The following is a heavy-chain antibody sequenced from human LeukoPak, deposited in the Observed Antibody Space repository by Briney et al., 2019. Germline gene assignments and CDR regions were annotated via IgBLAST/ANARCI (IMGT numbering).Heavy chain of an antibody. D-gene: IGHD2-2*01. CDR1: GGSFSGYY. CDR3: ARVRWGHIVVVPAAIHLDY. CDR2: INHSGST. J-gene: IGHJ4*02. Sequence: SETLSLTCAVYGGSFSGYYWSWIRQPPGKGLEWIGEINHSGSTNYNPSLKSRVTISVDTSKNQFSLKLSSVTAADTAVYYCARVRWGHIVVVPAAIHLDYWGQGTLVTVSS. V-gene: IGHV4-34*01.